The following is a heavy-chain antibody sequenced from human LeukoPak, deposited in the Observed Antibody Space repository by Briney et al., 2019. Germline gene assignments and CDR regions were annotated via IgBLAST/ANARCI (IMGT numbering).Heavy chain of an antibody. CDR3: ARAIPNIVVVPAALGLNY. CDR2: ISYDGSNK. Sequence: PGGSLRLSCAASGFTFSSYAMHWVRQAPGKGLEWVAVISYDGSNKYYADSVKGRLTISRDNSKNTLYLQMNSLRAEDTAVYYCARAIPNIVVVPAALGLNYWGQGTLVTVSS. J-gene: IGHJ4*02. CDR1: GFTFSSYA. V-gene: IGHV3-30*04. D-gene: IGHD2-2*01.